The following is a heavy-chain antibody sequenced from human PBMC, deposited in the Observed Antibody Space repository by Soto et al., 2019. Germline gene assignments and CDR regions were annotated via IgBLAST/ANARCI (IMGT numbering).Heavy chain of an antibody. CDR3: AISQDRGGRTTFIY. D-gene: IGHD3-16*01. Sequence: PGGSLRLSCAVSGFTFDDNAMHWVRQAPEKGLEWVSGINWKSDIGYEDSVKDRFTISRANAENSLYLQTNSLRAEDTALYYCAISQDRGGRTTFIYWGQGTQVTVSS. V-gene: IGHV3-9*01. CDR1: GFTFDDNA. J-gene: IGHJ4*02. CDR2: INWKSDI.